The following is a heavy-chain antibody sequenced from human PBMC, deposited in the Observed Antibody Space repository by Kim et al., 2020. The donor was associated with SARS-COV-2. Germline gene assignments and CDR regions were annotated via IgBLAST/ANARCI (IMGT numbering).Heavy chain of an antibody. CDR1: GFTFSDYY. V-gene: IGHV3-11*01. CDR3: ARDWELLWFGEPGRPFDP. J-gene: IGHJ5*02. D-gene: IGHD3-10*01. CDR2: ISSSGSTI. Sequence: GGSLRLSCAASGFTFSDYYMSWIRQAPGKGLEWVSYISSSGSTIYYADSVKGRFTISRDNAKNSLYLQMNSLRAEDTAVYYCARDWELLWFGEPGRPFDPWGQGTLVTVSS.